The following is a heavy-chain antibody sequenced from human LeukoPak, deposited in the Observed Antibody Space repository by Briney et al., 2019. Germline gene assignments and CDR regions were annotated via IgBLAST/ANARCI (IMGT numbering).Heavy chain of an antibody. CDR3: ATYPYHDSRGGAFDI. V-gene: IGHV5-51*01. Sequence: GESLKISCKGSGYIFTSYWIGWVRQMPGKGLEWMGIIYPGDSDTRYSPSFQGQVTISADKSISTAYLQWSSLKASDTAMYYCATYPYHDSRGGAFDIWGQGTMVTVSS. CDR2: IYPGDSDT. J-gene: IGHJ3*02. D-gene: IGHD3-22*01. CDR1: GYIFTSYW.